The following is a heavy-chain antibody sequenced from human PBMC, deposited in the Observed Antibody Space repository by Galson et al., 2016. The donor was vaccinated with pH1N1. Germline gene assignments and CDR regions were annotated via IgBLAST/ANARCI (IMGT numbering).Heavy chain of an antibody. D-gene: IGHD2/OR15-2a*01. J-gene: IGHJ3*01. Sequence: SLRLSCAASGFPFSHYYMGWIRQAPGKGLEWISYISGSDTTIYYADSVRGRFTISRDNAQNSLYLHMNSLRAEDTAVYYCARDPFGWAFDVWGQGKMVTVSP. CDR1: GFPFSHYY. V-gene: IGHV3-11*01. CDR3: ARDPFGWAFDV. CDR2: ISGSDTTI.